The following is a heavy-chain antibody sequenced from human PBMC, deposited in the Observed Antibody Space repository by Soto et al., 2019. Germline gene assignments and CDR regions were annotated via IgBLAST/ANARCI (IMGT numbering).Heavy chain of an antibody. D-gene: IGHD3-10*01. V-gene: IGHV3-33*01. Sequence: PGGSLRLSCVASGFTFRNYGLHWVRQAPGKGLEWVAIVWYDGVNKYYADPVKGRFTISRDNSRNTLSLQMNSLRAEDTAVYYCARDSTVRGQTPDYYGMGVWGQGTTVTVSS. CDR3: ARDSTVRGQTPDYYGMGV. CDR2: VWYDGVNK. J-gene: IGHJ6*02. CDR1: GFTFRNYG.